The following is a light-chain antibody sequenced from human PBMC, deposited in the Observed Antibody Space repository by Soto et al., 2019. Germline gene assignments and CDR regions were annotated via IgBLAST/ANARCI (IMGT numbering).Light chain of an antibody. V-gene: IGKV3-20*01. CDR3: QQYDISPWT. Sequence: EIVLTQSPATLSLSPGERATLSCSASQSVSSNFLAWYQHKPGQAPRLLIYDSSSRATGIPDRFSGSGSGTDFTLSIIRLEPEDFAVYYCQQYDISPWTFGQGTKVEI. CDR1: QSVSSNF. CDR2: DSS. J-gene: IGKJ1*01.